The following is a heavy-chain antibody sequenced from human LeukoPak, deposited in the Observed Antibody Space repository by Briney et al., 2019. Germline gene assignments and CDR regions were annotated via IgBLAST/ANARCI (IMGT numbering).Heavy chain of an antibody. CDR1: GFTFSSYG. CDR3: AKDHSYCSGGSCYSRYPD. D-gene: IGHD2-15*01. J-gene: IGHJ4*02. CDR2: IRYDGSNK. Sequence: GGSLRLSCAASGFTFSSYGMHWVRQAPGKGLEWVAFIRYDGSNKYYADSVKGRFTISRDNSKNTLYLQMNSLRAEDTAVYYCAKDHSYCSGGSCYSRYPDCGQGTLVTVSS. V-gene: IGHV3-30*02.